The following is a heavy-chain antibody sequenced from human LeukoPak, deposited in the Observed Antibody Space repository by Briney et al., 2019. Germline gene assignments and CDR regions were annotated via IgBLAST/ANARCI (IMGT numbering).Heavy chain of an antibody. CDR1: GFTFSSYD. D-gene: IGHD5-12*01. V-gene: IGHV3-23*01. CDR3: AKAVDIVATIPFDY. J-gene: IGHJ4*02. CDR2: ITLSGGST. Sequence: GSLRLSCAASGFTFSSYDMSWVRQAPGKGLEWVSSITLSGGSTYYADSVKGRFTISRDNSKNTLYLQMNSLRAEDTAVYYCAKAVDIVATIPFDYWGQGTLVTVSS.